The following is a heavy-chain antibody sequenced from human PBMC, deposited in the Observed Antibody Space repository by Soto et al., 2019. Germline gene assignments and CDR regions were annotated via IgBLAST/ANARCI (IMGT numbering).Heavy chain of an antibody. V-gene: IGHV1-2*02. D-gene: IGHD3-10*01. J-gene: IGHJ6*02. Sequence: ASVKVSCKASGYTFTGYYMHWVRQAPGQGLEWMGWINPNSGGTNYAQKFQGRVTMTRDTSISTAYMELSRLRSDDTAVYYCARDRNYYGSGSYYRREYYYYYYGMDVWGQGTTVTVSS. CDR3: ARDRNYYGSGSYYRREYYYYYYGMDV. CDR2: INPNSGGT. CDR1: GYTFTGYY.